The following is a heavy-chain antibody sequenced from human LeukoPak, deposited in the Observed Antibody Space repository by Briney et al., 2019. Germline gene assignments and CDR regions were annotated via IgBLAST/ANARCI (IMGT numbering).Heavy chain of an antibody. CDR1: GYTFTSYY. D-gene: IGHD3-10*01. J-gene: IGHJ4*02. V-gene: IGHV1-46*01. Sequence: GASVKVSCKASGYTFTSYYMHWVRQAPGQGLEWMGIINPSGGSTSYAQKFQGRVTMTRDMSTSTVYMELSSLRSEDTAVYYCASNPEDGSGSYFSGGGLDYWGQGTLVTVSS. CDR2: INPSGGST. CDR3: ASNPEDGSGSYFSGGGLDY.